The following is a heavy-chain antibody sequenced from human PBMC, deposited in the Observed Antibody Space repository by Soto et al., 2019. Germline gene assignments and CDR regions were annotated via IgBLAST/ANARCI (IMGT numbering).Heavy chain of an antibody. CDR1: GDSVSSNDAA. D-gene: IGHD6-13*01. CDR3: VRLIGSSCLDS. Sequence: SQTLSLTCAISGDSVSSNDAAWNWIRQSPSRGLEWLGRTYYRSKWYSVSAVSVKGRLTIKADTSKNQFSLQLDSVTPDNTAVYYCVRLIGSSCLDSWGKETLVTASS. V-gene: IGHV6-1*01. J-gene: IGHJ5*01. CDR2: TYYRSKWYS.